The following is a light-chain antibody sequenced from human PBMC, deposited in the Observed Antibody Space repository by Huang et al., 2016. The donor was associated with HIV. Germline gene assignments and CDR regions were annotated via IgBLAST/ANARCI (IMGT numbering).Light chain of an antibody. CDR3: QHYNNWPWT. V-gene: IGKV3-15*01. Sequence: EIVLTQSPATLSVSPGERATLSCRASQSVGSNLAWYQQKPGQAPSLFISGASTRASGIPARFSGSVSGTEFTLTIGSLQSEDFAVYYCQHYNNWPWTFGQGTKVEMK. J-gene: IGKJ1*01. CDR2: GAS. CDR1: QSVGSN.